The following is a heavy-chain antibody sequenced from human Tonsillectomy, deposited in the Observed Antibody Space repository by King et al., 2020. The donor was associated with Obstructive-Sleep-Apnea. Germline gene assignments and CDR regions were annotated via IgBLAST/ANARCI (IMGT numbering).Heavy chain of an antibody. CDR2: FDPEDGDT. V-gene: IGHV1-24*01. CDR1: GYTLTELS. CDR3: ATGEVVSADYALSI. J-gene: IGHJ3*02. D-gene: IGHD2-2*01. Sequence: QLVQSGAEVEKPGASVKVSCKVSGYTLTELSMHWVRQAPGKGLEWVGGFDPEDGDTIYAQKFQGRVTMIGDTSKDTAYMELSSLRSEDTAVYYCATGEVVSADYALSIWGQGTMVTVSS.